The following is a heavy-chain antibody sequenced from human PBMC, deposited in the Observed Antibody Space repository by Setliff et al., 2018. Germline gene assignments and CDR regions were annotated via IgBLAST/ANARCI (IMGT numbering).Heavy chain of an antibody. CDR2: ISDSSFHI. Sequence: GGSLRLSCVVSGLTVSNDFMHWVRQAPGKGLEWVSSISDSSFHIYYRDSVKGRFTISGDNARNSLYLQMNSLRADDTAVYYCARTCSGSGCYAGLESWGQGTPVTVSS. J-gene: IGHJ4*02. V-gene: IGHV3-21*01. CDR1: GLTVSNDF. D-gene: IGHD2-15*01. CDR3: ARTCSGSGCYAGLES.